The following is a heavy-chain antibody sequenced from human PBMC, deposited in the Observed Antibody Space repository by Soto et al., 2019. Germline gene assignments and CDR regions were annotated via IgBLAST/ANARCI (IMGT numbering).Heavy chain of an antibody. Sequence: SETLSLTCSVSGGSISSGGYYWSWIRQHPGKGLEWIGYIYYSGSTYYNPSLKSRVTISVDTSKNQFSLKLSSVTAADTAVYYCARDYDSSGYYLWGQGTLVTVSS. D-gene: IGHD3-22*01. CDR1: GGSISSGGYY. V-gene: IGHV4-31*03. J-gene: IGHJ4*02. CDR3: ARDYDSSGYYL. CDR2: IYYSGST.